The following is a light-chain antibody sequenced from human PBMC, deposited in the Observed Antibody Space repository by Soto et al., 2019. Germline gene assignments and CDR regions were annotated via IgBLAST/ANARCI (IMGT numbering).Light chain of an antibody. CDR1: SSDVGAYNL. CDR2: DVS. J-gene: IGLJ1*01. V-gene: IGLV2-8*01. CDR3: RSYGGTHIV. Sequence: QSVLTQPPSASGSPGPSVTISCTGTSSDVGAYNLVSWYQQRPGKATKLMIYDVSARPSGVPDRFSGSKSGNTASLTVSGLQAEDEADYFCRSYGGTHIVFASGTKVTVL.